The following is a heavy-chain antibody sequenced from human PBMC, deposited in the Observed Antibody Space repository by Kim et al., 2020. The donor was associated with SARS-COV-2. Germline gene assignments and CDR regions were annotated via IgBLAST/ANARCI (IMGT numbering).Heavy chain of an antibody. V-gene: IGHV4-59*08. CDR2: IYYSGST. D-gene: IGHD7-27*01. J-gene: IGHJ2*01. Sequence: SETLSLTCTVSGGSISSYYWSWIRQPPGKGLEWIGYIYYSGSTNYNPSLKSRVTISVDTSKNQFSLKLSSVTAADTAVYYCARQMGWGFDLWGRGTLVTVSS. CDR1: GGSISSYY. CDR3: ARQMGWGFDL.